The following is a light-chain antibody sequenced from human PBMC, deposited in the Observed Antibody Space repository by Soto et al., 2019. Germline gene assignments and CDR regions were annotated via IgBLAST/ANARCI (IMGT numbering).Light chain of an antibody. V-gene: IGKV1-5*03. CDR2: KAS. CDR3: QQYNSYSSLT. Sequence: DIKMTQSPSTLSASVGDRVTITCRASQSISSWLAWYQQKPGKAPKLLIYKASSLESGVPSRFSGSGSGTEFTLTISSLQPDDFATYYCQQYNSYSSLTFGGGTKVDI. J-gene: IGKJ4*01. CDR1: QSISSW.